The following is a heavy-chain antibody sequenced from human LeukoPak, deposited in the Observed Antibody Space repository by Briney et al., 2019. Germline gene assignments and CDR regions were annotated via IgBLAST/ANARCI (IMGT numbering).Heavy chain of an antibody. CDR1: GFSFSSYG. CDR3: AKDGPSTTVTYYYYYMDV. V-gene: IGHV3-30*02. D-gene: IGHD4-17*01. J-gene: IGHJ6*03. CDR2: IRNDGSNE. Sequence: GGSLRLSCAASGFSFSSYGMHWVRQAPGKGLEWVAFIRNDGSNEYYADSVKGRFTISRDNSKNTLYLQMNSLRAEDTAVYYCAKDGPSTTVTYYYYYMDVWGKGTTVTVSS.